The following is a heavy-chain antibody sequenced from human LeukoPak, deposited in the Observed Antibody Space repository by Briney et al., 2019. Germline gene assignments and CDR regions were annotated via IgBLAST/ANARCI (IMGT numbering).Heavy chain of an antibody. Sequence: SGGSLRLSCAASGFTFSSYAMHWVRQAPGKGLEWVAVISYDGSNKYYADSVKGRFTISRDNSKNTLYLQMNSLRAEDTAVYYCAKVWRYGDFFDYWGQGTLVTVSS. CDR3: AKVWRYGDFFDY. V-gene: IGHV3-30-3*01. J-gene: IGHJ4*02. CDR1: GFTFSSYA. CDR2: ISYDGSNK. D-gene: IGHD4-17*01.